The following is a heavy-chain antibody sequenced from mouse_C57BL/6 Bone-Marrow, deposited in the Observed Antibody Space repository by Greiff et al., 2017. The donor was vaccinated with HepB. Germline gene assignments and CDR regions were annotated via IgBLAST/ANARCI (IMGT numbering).Heavy chain of an antibody. CDR1: GYTFTSYW. J-gene: IGHJ2*01. CDR3: CDGSSYY. Sequence: QVQLQQPGAELVKPGASVKLSCKASGYTFTSYWMQWVKQRPGQGLEWIGEIDPSDSYTNYNQKFKGKATLTVDTSSSTAYMQLSSLTSADSAVYYCCDGSSYYWGQGTTLTVSS. V-gene: IGHV1-50*01. CDR2: IDPSDSYT. D-gene: IGHD1-1*01.